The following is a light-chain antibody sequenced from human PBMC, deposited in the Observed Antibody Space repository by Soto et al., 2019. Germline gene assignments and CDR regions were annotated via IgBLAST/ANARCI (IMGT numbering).Light chain of an antibody. J-gene: IGLJ3*02. Sequence: QSALTQPASVSGSPGQSITISCTGTSSDVGSYNLVSWYQQHPGKAPKLMIYEGSKRPSGVSNRFSGSKSGNTASLTISGFQAEDEADYCWCSDAGSRVFGGG. CDR2: EGS. CDR3: CSDAGSRV. V-gene: IGLV2-23*01. CDR1: SSDVGSYNL.